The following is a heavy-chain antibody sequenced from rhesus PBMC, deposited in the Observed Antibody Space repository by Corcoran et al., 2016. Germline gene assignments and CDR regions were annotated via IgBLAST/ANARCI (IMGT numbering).Heavy chain of an antibody. CDR3: ARIHPEYFEL. J-gene: IGHJ1*01. D-gene: IGHD4-23*01. V-gene: IGHV4-99*01. Sequence: QVQLRESGPGLVKPSETLSLTCAVSGYSISSGYFWGWIRQPPGKGLEYIGYMSSVSQSTSYTPSLKSRVTISKDTSKNQFSLNLASVTAADTAVYYCARIHPEYFELWGQGALVIVSS. CDR1: GYSISSGYF. CDR2: MSSVSQST.